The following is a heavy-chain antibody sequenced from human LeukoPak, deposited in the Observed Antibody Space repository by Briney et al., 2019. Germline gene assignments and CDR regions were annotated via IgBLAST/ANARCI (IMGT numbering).Heavy chain of an antibody. Sequence: ASVKVSCKASGYTFSGYFIHWVRQAPGQGLEWMGRINPNRGDTNHAQKFQGRVTMTRDTSISTAYMELSRLRSDDTAVYYCARVSSPLQYNWFDPWGQGTLVTVSS. CDR1: GYTFSGYF. J-gene: IGHJ5*02. CDR3: ARVSSPLQYNWFDP. D-gene: IGHD1-14*01. V-gene: IGHV1-2*06. CDR2: INPNRGDT.